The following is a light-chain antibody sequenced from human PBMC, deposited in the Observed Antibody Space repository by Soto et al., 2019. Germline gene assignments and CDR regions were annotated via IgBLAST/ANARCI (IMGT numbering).Light chain of an antibody. Sequence: QSALTQPASVSGSPGQSITISCTGTSSDVGGYNYVSWYQQHPGKAPKLMIYYVSNRPSGVSNRFSGSKSGNTASLTISGLQAEDEADYSCSSYTSSSTYVFGTGTKLTVL. CDR1: SSDVGGYNY. J-gene: IGLJ1*01. CDR2: YVS. V-gene: IGLV2-14*01. CDR3: SSYTSSSTYV.